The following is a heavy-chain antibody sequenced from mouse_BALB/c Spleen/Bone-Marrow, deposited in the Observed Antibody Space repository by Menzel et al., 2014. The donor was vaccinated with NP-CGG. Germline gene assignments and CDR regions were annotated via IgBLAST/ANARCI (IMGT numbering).Heavy chain of an antibody. CDR3: ARDTGGLLFDS. Sequence: EVQGVESGGGLVQPGGSLRLSCATSGFTFSDSYMNWVRQPPGKALEWLGFIRNKPNGYTTEHSASVKGRFTISRDNSQSILYLQMNPLRTEDSATYYFARDTGGLLFDSWGQGTTLTVSS. D-gene: IGHD3-1*01. CDR1: GFTFSDSY. CDR2: IRNKPNGYTT. J-gene: IGHJ2*01. V-gene: IGHV7-3*02.